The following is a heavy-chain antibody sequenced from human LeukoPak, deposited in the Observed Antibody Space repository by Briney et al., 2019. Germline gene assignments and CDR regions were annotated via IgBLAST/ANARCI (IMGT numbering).Heavy chain of an antibody. CDR3: TKPSIMFAAGRLGSIDF. CDR1: GFAFNDFA. D-gene: IGHD6-25*01. J-gene: IGHJ4*02. CDR2: IRRDGSHK. V-gene: IGHV3-30*02. Sequence: LSGGSLRLSCAASGFAFNDFAMSWVRQAPGKGLDLVALIRRDGSHKYYAHSINGRFTISRDNSKNTLYLQMSSLRAEDAAFYYCTKPSIMFAAGRLGSIDFWGQGTLVTVSS.